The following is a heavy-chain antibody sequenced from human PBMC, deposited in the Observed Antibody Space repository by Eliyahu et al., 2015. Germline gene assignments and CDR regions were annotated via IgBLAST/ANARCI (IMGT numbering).Heavy chain of an antibody. J-gene: IGHJ4*02. CDR1: GYTFTKYA. D-gene: IGHD3-22*01. Sequence: QVHLVQSGAEVKKPGASVKXSCKASGYTFTKYAIHWVRQAPRQGLELMGWINTGNGNTKYSQKFQGRVTITRDTSASTAYMELSSLRSEDAAVYYCARMSQDSSGQLDSWGQGSQVTVSS. CDR3: ARMSQDSSGQLDS. CDR2: INTGNGNT. V-gene: IGHV1-3*04.